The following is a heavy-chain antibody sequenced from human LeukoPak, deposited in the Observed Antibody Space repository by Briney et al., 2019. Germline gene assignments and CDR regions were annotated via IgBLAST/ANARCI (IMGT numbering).Heavy chain of an antibody. CDR3: ARLGIYYYDSSGYYYYYGMDV. V-gene: IGHV4-39*01. J-gene: IGHJ6*02. CDR1: GGSISGRRYY. D-gene: IGHD3-22*01. Sequence: PSETLSLTCSVSGGSISGRRYYWGWIRQPPGRGLEWIGSIHYDGATYYNPSLKSRVTMSVDTSKNQVSLKLRSGTAADTAVYYCARLGIYYYDSSGYYYYYGMDVWGQGTTVTVSS. CDR2: IHYDGAT.